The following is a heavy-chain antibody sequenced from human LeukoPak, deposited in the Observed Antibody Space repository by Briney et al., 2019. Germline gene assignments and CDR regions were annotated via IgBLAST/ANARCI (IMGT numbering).Heavy chain of an antibody. Sequence: GGALRLSCAASGFAFSSDAMSWVRHAPGKGLEWISASSGRGGSTYYAASVKGRFTISRDNAKNKLYLKMNCLRAEDTAVYYCAKSRIPGFDYWGQGTLVTVSS. D-gene: IGHD1-14*01. CDR1: GFAFSSDA. CDR3: AKSRIPGFDY. J-gene: IGHJ4*02. V-gene: IGHV3-23*01. CDR2: SSGRGGST.